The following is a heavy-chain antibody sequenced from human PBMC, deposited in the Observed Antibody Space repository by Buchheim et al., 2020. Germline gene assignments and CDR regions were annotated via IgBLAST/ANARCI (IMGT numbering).Heavy chain of an antibody. J-gene: IGHJ2*01. CDR3: AKGTATIKGYFDL. CDR2: ISYDGSNK. Sequence: QVQLVESGGGVVQPGRSLRLSCAASGFTFSSYGMHWVRQAPGKGLEWVVVISYDGSNKYYADSVKGRFTISRDNSKNTLYLPMNSLRAEDTAVYYCAKGTATIKGYFDLWGRGTL. CDR1: GFTFSSYG. D-gene: IGHD5-24*01. V-gene: IGHV3-30*18.